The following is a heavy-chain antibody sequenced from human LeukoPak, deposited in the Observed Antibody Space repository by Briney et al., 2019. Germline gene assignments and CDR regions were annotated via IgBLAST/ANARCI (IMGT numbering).Heavy chain of an antibody. CDR3: ATRYYYGSSGYQVAFDI. CDR1: GYTLTELS. D-gene: IGHD3-22*01. J-gene: IGHJ3*02. V-gene: IGHV1-24*01. Sequence: ASVKVSCKVSGYTLTELSMHWVRQAPGKGLEWMGGFDPEDGETIYAQKFQGRVTMTEDTSTDTAYMELSSLRSEDTAVYYCATRYYYGSSGYQVAFDIWGQGTMVTVSS. CDR2: FDPEDGET.